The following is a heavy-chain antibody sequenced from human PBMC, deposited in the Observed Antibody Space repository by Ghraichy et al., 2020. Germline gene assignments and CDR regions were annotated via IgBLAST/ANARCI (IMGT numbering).Heavy chain of an antibody. V-gene: IGHV3-30*02. CDR2: IRYDGSNK. J-gene: IGHJ6*02. Sequence: GGSLRLSCAASGFTFSSYGMHWVRQAPGKGLEWVAFIRYDGSNKYYADSVKGRFTISRDNSKNTLYLQMNSLRAEDTAVYYCAKDRYYYGSGSYLEGGMDVWGQGTTVTVSS. CDR3: AKDRYYYGSGSYLEGGMDV. D-gene: IGHD3-10*01. CDR1: GFTFSSYG.